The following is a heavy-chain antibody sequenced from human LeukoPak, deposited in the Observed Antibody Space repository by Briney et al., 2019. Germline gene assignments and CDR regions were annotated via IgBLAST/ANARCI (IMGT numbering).Heavy chain of an antibody. CDR1: GFTFSSYA. CDR2: ISYDGSNK. V-gene: IGHV3-30*18. CDR3: AKDVSWNWFDP. Sequence: GRSLRLSCAASGFTFSSYAMHWVRQAPGKGLEWVAVISYDGSNKYYADSVKGRFTISRDNSKNTLYLQMNTLRAEDTAVYYCAKDVSWNWFDPWGQGTLVTVSS. J-gene: IGHJ5*02.